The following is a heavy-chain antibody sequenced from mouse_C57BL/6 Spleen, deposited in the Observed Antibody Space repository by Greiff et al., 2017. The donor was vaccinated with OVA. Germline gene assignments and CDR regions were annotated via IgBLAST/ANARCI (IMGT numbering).Heavy chain of an antibody. CDR2: IDPSDSYT. CDR1: GYTFTSYW. V-gene: IGHV1-50*01. Sequence: QVQLQQPGAELVKPGASVKLSCKASGYTFTSYWMQWVKQRPGQGLEWIGEIDPSDSYTNYNQKFKGKATLTVDTSSSTAYMQLSSLTSEDSAVYYCARTTVEGAYWGQGTLVTVSA. CDR3: ARTTVEGAY. J-gene: IGHJ3*01. D-gene: IGHD1-1*01.